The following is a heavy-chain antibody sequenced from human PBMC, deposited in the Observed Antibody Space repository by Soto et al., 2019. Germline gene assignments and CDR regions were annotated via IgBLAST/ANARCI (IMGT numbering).Heavy chain of an antibody. J-gene: IGHJ3*02. D-gene: IGHD1-26*01. V-gene: IGHV1-18*01. Sequence: GASVKVSCKASGYTFTSSAISWVRQAPGQGLEWMGWISPYNGNTHFAQKFQGRVTMATDTSTSTAYMELRSLISDDTAVYYCARDPEFSGSLSGGGDAFDIWGQGTIVTVSS. CDR3: ARDPEFSGSLSGGGDAFDI. CDR2: ISPYNGNT. CDR1: GYTFTSSA.